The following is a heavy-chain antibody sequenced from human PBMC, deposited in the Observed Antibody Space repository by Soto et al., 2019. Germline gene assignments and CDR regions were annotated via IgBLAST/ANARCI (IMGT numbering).Heavy chain of an antibody. CDR2: IYWDDDK. CDR3: AHRQRTVVVGAPFDL. Sequence: QITLRESGPTLVQPTQTLTLTCTLSGGSLSTSGEGVGWIRQPPGKALEWLALIYWDDDKRFSPSLKSRLAITRDISKNQVVMTMTDMAPEDTAIYYCAHRQRTVVVGAPFDLWGQGSQVTVSS. D-gene: IGHD2-15*01. V-gene: IGHV2-5*02. CDR1: GGSLSTSGEG. J-gene: IGHJ4*02.